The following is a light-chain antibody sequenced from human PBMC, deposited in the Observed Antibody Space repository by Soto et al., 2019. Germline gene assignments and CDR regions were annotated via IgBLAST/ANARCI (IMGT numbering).Light chain of an antibody. Sequence: EIVLTQSPGTLSLSPGEIATLSCRASQSVSSSYLAWYQQKPGQSPRLLIYDASSRATGIPDRFSGSWSRTDSTLTSSGLVSVGYALYYWQQYRSSPRVTVGGGTNVEIK. CDR2: DAS. CDR3: QQYRSSPRVT. J-gene: IGKJ4*01. V-gene: IGKV3-20*01. CDR1: QSVSSSY.